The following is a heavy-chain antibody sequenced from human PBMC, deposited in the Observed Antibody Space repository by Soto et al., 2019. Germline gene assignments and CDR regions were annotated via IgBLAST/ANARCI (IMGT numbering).Heavy chain of an antibody. CDR2: ISHDGSNK. CDR3: SRYVTGITFVRGFSIPRPLFAP. CDR1: GFTFSSYA. D-gene: IGHD3-10*01. Sequence: GGSLRLSCAASGFTFSSYAMHWVRQAPGKGLEWVAVISHDGSNKYYADSVKGRFTISRDNSKNTLYLQMNSLRAEDTAVFYCSRYVTGITFVRGFSIPRPLFAPSGQGSLVIGSS. J-gene: IGHJ5*02. V-gene: IGHV3-30-3*01.